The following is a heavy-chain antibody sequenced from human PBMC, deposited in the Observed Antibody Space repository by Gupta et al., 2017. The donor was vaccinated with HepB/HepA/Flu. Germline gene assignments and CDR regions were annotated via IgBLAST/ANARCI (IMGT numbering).Heavy chain of an antibody. V-gene: IGHV3-30*18. CDR1: GFTFSSFG. Sequence: QVQLVESGGGVVQPGRSLRLSCAALGFTFSSFGMHWVRRARGTGLESVAGISFDGSEKFFAAYVKGRGTSSRDNSKRTLYLQMTSLRAEDKAVYYCAKDRRYYERMGYYYYLDNWGQGNL. CDR3: AKDRRYYERMGYYYYLDN. J-gene: IGHJ4*02. CDR2: ISFDGSEK. D-gene: IGHD3-22*01.